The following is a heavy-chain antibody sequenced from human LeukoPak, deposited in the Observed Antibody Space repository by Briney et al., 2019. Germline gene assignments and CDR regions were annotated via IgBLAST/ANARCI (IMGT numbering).Heavy chain of an antibody. V-gene: IGHV3-23*01. J-gene: IGHJ3*02. CDR2: ISGSGGST. D-gene: IGHD4-17*01. CDR3: AKGPTAHDAFDI. Sequence: GGSLRLSCAASGFTFSSYAMSWVRQAPGRGLEWVSAISGSGGSTYYADPVKGRFTISRDNSKNTLYLQMNGLRAEDTAVYYCAKGPTAHDAFDIWGQGTMVTVSS. CDR1: GFTFSSYA.